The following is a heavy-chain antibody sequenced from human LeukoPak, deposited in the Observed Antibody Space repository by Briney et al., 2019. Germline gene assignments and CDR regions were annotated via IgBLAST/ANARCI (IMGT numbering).Heavy chain of an antibody. CDR3: ARGVVAAPQTFDY. CDR1: GGSISSYY. Sequence: PSETLSLTCTVSGGSISSYYWSWIRQPPGKGLEWIGYIYHTGSTNYNPSLKSRVTISVDTSKNQFSLKLSSVTAAGTAVYYCARGVVAAPQTFDYWGQGTLVAVSS. D-gene: IGHD2-15*01. V-gene: IGHV4-59*01. J-gene: IGHJ4*02. CDR2: IYHTGST.